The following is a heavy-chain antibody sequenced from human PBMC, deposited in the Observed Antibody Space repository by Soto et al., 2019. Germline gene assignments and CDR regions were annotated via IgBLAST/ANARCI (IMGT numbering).Heavy chain of an antibody. V-gene: IGHV3-21*01. CDR3: ARGPHLARILTGNTGHYYYYGMDV. CDR1: GFTFSSYS. Sequence: KPGGSLRLSCAASGFTFSSYSMNWVRQAPGKGLEWVSSISSSSSYTYYADSVKGRFTISRDNAKNSLYLQMNSLRAEDTAVYYCARGPHLARILTGNTGHYYYYGMDVWGQGTTVTVSS. D-gene: IGHD3-9*01. CDR2: ISSSSSYT. J-gene: IGHJ6*02.